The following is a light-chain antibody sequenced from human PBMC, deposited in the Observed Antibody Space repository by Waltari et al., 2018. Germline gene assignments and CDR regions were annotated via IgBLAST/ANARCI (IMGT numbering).Light chain of an antibody. V-gene: IGKV3-20*01. Sequence: EIVLTQSPGTLSLSPGERATLSCRASQSVSSNYLAWYQQKPGQAPRLLIYDASSRATGIPDRFSGSGSGTAFTLTISRLEPEDFAVYFCQQYGSSSTFVPWTNVHIK. J-gene: IGKJ3*01. CDR1: QSVSSNY. CDR3: QQYGSSST. CDR2: DAS.